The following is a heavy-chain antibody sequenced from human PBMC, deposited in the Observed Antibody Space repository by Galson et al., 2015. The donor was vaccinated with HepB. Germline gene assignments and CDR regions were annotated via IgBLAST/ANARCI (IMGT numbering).Heavy chain of an antibody. CDR3: ARLYCSSTSCPNWFDP. V-gene: IGHV3-7*03. Sequence: SLRLSCAASGFTFSSYWMSWVRQAPGKGLEWVANIKQDGSEKYYVDSVKGRFTISRDNAKNSLYLQMNSLRAEDTAVYYCARLYCSSTSCPNWFDPWGQGTLVTVSS. J-gene: IGHJ5*02. D-gene: IGHD2-2*01. CDR1: GFTFSSYW. CDR2: IKQDGSEK.